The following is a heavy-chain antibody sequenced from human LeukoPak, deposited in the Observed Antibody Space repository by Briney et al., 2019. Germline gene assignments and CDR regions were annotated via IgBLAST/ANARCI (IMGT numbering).Heavy chain of an antibody. V-gene: IGHV7-4-1*02. J-gene: IGHJ4*02. D-gene: IGHD6-13*01. Sequence: ASVKVSCKASGYTFTSYAMNWVRPAPGQGLEWMGWINTNTGNPTYAQGFTGRFVFSLDTSVSTAYLQISSLKAEDTAVYYCARERYLIAAAGIDYWGQGTLVTASS. CDR2: INTNTGNP. CDR1: GYTFTSYA. CDR3: ARERYLIAAAGIDY.